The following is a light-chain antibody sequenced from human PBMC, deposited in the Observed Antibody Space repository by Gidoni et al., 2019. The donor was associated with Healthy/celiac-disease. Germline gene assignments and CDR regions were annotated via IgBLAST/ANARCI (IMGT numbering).Light chain of an antibody. Sequence: AIQLTQSPSSLSASVGDRVTITCRASQGISSALAWYQQKPGKAPKLLIYDASSLESGVPSRFSGSGAGTDFTLTISSLQPEGFATYYCQQFNSYPITFGPGTKVDIK. CDR1: QGISSA. CDR2: DAS. V-gene: IGKV1-13*02. CDR3: QQFNSYPIT. J-gene: IGKJ3*01.